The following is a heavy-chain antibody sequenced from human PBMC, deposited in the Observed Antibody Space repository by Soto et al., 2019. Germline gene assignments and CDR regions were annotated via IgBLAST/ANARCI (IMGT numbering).Heavy chain of an antibody. D-gene: IGHD4-17*01. V-gene: IGHV3-21*01. CDR1: GFTFSSYS. J-gene: IGHJ6*02. CDR3: ARDTAGRLSKYYYYYYGMDV. CDR2: ISSSSYI. Sequence: PGGSLRLSCAASGFTFSSYSMNWVRQAPGKGLEWVSSISSSSYIYYADSVKGRFTISRDNAKNSLYLQMNSLRAEDTAVYYCARDTAGRLSKYYYYYYGMDVWGQGTTVTVSS.